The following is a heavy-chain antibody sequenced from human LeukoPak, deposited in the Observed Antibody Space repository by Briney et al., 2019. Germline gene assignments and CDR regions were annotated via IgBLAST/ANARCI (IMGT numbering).Heavy chain of an antibody. D-gene: IGHD4-23*01. CDR3: ARGARKGDDYGGFFDY. CDR2: VSYDGSYK. CDR1: GFTFHNYA. J-gene: IGHJ4*02. V-gene: IGHV3-30*04. Sequence: PGRSLRLSCAASGFTFHNYALHWVRQDPGKGLEWVAVVSYDGSYKDYADSVKGRFTTSRDNSRNTLYLQMNSLRPQDTAVYYCARGARKGDDYGGFFDYWGQGTLVTVSS.